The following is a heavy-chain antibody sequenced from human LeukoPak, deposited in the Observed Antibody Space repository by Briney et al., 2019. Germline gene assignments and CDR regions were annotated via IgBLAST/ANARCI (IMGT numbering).Heavy chain of an antibody. Sequence: GASVKVSCKASGYTFTGYYMHWVRQAPGQGLEWMGRINPNSGGTNYAQKFQGRVTMTRDTSISTAYMELSRLRSDDTAVYYCARGSSKVGATKTYYYGMDVWGQGTTVTVSS. CDR1: GYTFTGYY. V-gene: IGHV1-2*06. CDR3: ARGSSKVGATKTYYYGMDV. J-gene: IGHJ6*02. D-gene: IGHD1-26*01. CDR2: INPNSGGT.